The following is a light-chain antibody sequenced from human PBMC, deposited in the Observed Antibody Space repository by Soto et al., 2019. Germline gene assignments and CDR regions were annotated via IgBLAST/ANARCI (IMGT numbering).Light chain of an antibody. V-gene: IGLV1-44*01. CDR1: SSNIGSNT. CDR3: AAWDDSLNGYV. Sequence: QSVLTQPPSASGTPGQRVTISCSGSSSNIGSNTVNWYQQLPGTAPKLLIYSNNQRPSGVPDRFSGSKSGTSASLAISRLQSEDEADYYCAAWDDSLNGYVFGTGTKATVL. J-gene: IGLJ1*01. CDR2: SNN.